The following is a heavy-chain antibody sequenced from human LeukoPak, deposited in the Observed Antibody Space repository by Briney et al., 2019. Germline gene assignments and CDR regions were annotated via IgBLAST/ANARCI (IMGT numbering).Heavy chain of an antibody. CDR3: AKEGYSSSWYRTDYYYYMDV. J-gene: IGHJ6*03. V-gene: IGHV3-30*18. Sequence: GGSLRLSCAASGFTFSDYYMSWIRQAPGKGLEWVAVISYDGSNKYYADSVKGRFTISRDNSKNTLYLQMNSLRAEDTAVYYCAKEGYSSSWYRTDYYYYMDVWGKGTTVTVSS. CDR1: GFTFSDYY. D-gene: IGHD6-13*01. CDR2: ISYDGSNK.